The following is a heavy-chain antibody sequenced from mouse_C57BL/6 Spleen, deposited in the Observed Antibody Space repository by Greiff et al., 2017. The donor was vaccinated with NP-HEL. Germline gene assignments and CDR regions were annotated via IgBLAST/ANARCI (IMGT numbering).Heavy chain of an antibody. CDR3: AIRITTGDAMDY. CDR1: GYTFTSYW. J-gene: IGHJ4*01. D-gene: IGHD1-1*01. V-gene: IGHV1-74*01. Sequence: QVHVKQPGAELVKPGASVKVSCKASGYTFTSYWMHWVKQRPGQGLEWIGRIHPSDSDTNYNQKFKGKATLTVDKSSSTAYMQLSSLTSEDSAVYYCAIRITTGDAMDYWGQGTSVTVSS. CDR2: IHPSDSDT.